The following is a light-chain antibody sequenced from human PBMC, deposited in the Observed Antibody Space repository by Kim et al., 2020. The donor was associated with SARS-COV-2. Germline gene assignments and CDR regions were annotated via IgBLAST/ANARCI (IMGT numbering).Light chain of an antibody. J-gene: IGLJ3*02. CDR2: DVS. V-gene: IGLV2-11*01. CDR3: CSYAGSWV. Sequence: PGQSVTISCTGTSSDVGGYNYVSWYQQHPGKAPKLMIYDVSKRPSGVPDRFSGSKSGNTASLTISGLQAEEEADYYCCSYAGSWVFGGGTQLTVL. CDR1: SSDVGGYNY.